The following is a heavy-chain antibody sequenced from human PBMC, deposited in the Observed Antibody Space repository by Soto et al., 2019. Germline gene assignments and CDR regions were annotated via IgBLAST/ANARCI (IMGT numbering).Heavy chain of an antibody. Sequence: QLQLQESGPGLVKPSETLSLTCTVSGGSISDDTYYWGWIRQPPGKGLEWIGSIYYSGTSSYNPSRESRVTMSVDTSKNQLSLRLRSVTATDTAVYYCARLHCPSPGCVPLAPWGHGTLVTVSS. J-gene: IGHJ5*02. CDR2: IYYSGTS. D-gene: IGHD2-2*01. CDR1: GGSISDDTYY. V-gene: IGHV4-39*01. CDR3: ARLHCPSPGCVPLAP.